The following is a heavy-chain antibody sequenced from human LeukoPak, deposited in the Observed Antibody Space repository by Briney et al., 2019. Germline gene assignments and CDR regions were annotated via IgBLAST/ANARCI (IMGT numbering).Heavy chain of an antibody. CDR3: ARSRITMVRGAQRNWFDP. D-gene: IGHD3-10*01. V-gene: IGHV1-69*05. CDR2: IIPIFGTA. CDR1: GGTFSSYV. J-gene: IGHJ5*02. Sequence: SVKVSCKASGGTFSSYVISWVRQAPGQGLEWMGGIIPIFGTANYAQKFQGRVTITTDESTSTAYMELSSLRSEDTAVYYCARSRITMVRGAQRNWFDPWGQGTLVTVSS.